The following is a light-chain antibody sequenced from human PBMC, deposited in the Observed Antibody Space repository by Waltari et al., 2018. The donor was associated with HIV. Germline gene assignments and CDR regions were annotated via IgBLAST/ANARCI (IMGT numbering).Light chain of an antibody. Sequence: DIQMTQSPSTLSASIGDRVTITCRASQSISVWLAWYQQKSGKAPNLLIYTESNLQTGVPSRFSGSGSGTNFTLTISGLQPEDSATYFCQQSYSTPRTFGQGTKVEIK. J-gene: IGKJ1*01. CDR2: TES. CDR3: QQSYSTPRT. V-gene: IGKV1-39*01. CDR1: QSISVW.